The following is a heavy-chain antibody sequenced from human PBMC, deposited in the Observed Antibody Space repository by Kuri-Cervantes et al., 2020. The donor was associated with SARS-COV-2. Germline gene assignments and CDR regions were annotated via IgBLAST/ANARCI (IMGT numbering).Heavy chain of an antibody. D-gene: IGHD3-3*01. CDR2: ISGSGGST. Sequence: GESLKISCAASGFTFSSYAMSWVRQAPGKGLEWVSAISGSGGSTYYADSVKGRFTISRDNSKNTLYLQMNSLRVEDTAVYYCAKDPLFRGTYDLGKLDSWGRGTLVTVSS. V-gene: IGHV3-23*01. J-gene: IGHJ4*02. CDR3: AKDPLFRGTYDLGKLDS. CDR1: GFTFSSYA.